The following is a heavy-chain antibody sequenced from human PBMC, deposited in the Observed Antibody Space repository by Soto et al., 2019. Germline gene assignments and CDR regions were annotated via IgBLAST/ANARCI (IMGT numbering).Heavy chain of an antibody. Sequence: GGSLRLSCAASGFIFSAFGIHWVRQAPGKGLEWVSFLSHDGSNKYYADSVRGRFSISRDNSKNTVYLQMNSLRADDTAVYYCARDRDGGTYTYFDNWGQGTRVTVSS. CDR3: ARDRDGGTYTYFDN. J-gene: IGHJ4*02. CDR1: GFIFSAFG. V-gene: IGHV3-30*03. D-gene: IGHD1-26*01. CDR2: LSHDGSNK.